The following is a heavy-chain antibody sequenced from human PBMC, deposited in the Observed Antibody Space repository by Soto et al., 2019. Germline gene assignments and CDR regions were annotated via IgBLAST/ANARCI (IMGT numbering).Heavy chain of an antibody. Sequence: QITLQESGPTLVKPTQTLTLTCTFSGFSFTTAGVAVGWIRQTPGGALEWLTLIYYNDDRRFSPSLKTRLTITGDTSKNQVVLSLTNVDPGDTDTYFCANSDGRYEIIYFDFWGQGIPVTVSS. CDR2: IYYNDDR. V-gene: IGHV2-5*01. CDR3: ANSDGRYEIIYFDF. D-gene: IGHD5-12*01. J-gene: IGHJ4*02. CDR1: GFSFTTAGVA.